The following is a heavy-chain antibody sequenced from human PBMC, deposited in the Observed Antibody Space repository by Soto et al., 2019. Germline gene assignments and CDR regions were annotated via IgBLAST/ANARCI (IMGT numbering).Heavy chain of an antibody. D-gene: IGHD2-15*01. CDR3: TRGYCSVGSCAFDI. V-gene: IGHV3-9*01. CDR1: GFTFDDYA. Sequence: EAQLVESGGALVQPGRSLRLSCAASGFTFDDYAMHWVRQVPGKGLEWVSFITWNGVNTAYADSIRGRFTISRDNAKNSLYLQMNSLSAEDTAFYYCTRGYCSVGSCAFDIWGQGTMVAVSS. CDR2: ITWNGVNT. J-gene: IGHJ3*02.